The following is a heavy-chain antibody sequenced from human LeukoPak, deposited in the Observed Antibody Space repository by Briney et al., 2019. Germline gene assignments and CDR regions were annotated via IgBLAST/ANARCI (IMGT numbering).Heavy chain of an antibody. CDR3: ARYILYANWYFDL. CDR2: INHSGST. D-gene: IGHD2-8*01. Sequence: PSETLPLTCAVYGGSFSGYYWSWIRQPPGKGLEWVGEINHSGSTNYNPSLKSRVTISVDTSKNQFSLKLSSVTAADTAVYYCARYILYANWYFDLWGRGTLVTVSS. J-gene: IGHJ2*01. CDR1: GGSFSGYY. V-gene: IGHV4-34*01.